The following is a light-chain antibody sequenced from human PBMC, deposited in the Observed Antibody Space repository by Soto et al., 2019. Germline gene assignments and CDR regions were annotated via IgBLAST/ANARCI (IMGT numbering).Light chain of an antibody. CDR2: DAS. CDR1: QSVSSY. CDR3: QVCTNWSIA. V-gene: IGKV3-11*01. J-gene: IGKJ5*01. Sequence: TQSPATLSLSPGESATLSCRASQSVSSYLAWYQQKPGQAPRLLIYDASNRATGIPARFSGTGSGTDFTLTINNLEPEDFAVYYCQVCTNWSIAFGRGRRLEIK.